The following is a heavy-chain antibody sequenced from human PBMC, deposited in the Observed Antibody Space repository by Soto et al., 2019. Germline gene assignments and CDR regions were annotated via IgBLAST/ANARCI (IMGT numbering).Heavy chain of an antibody. V-gene: IGHV3-11*06. J-gene: IGHJ6*02. D-gene: IGHD1-26*01. CDR2: ISSSSSYT. CDR3: ARDRSGSYSWAGYYYYYGMDV. Sequence: GGSLRLSCAASGFTFSDYYMSWIRQAPGKGLEWVSYISSSSSYTNYADSVKGRFTISRDNAKNSLYLQMNSLRAEDTAVYYCARDRSGSYSWAGYYYYYGMDVWGQGTTVTVSS. CDR1: GFTFSDYY.